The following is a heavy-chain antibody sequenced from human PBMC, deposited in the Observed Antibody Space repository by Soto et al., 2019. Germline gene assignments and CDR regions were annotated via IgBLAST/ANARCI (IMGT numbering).Heavy chain of an antibody. Sequence: EVQLVESGGGLVQPGGSLRLSCAASGFTFSSYWMSWVRQAPGKGLEWVANIKQDGSEKYYVDSVKGRFTISRDNAKNSLYLQMNSLRAEDTAVYYCARGYCSSTSCDGGMDVWGQGTTVTVSS. CDR1: GFTFSSYW. CDR2: IKQDGSEK. CDR3: ARGYCSSTSCDGGMDV. J-gene: IGHJ6*02. V-gene: IGHV3-7*01. D-gene: IGHD2-2*01.